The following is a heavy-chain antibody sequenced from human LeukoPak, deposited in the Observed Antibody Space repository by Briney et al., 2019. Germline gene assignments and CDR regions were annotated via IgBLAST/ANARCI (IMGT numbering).Heavy chain of an antibody. CDR1: GFTFSSYE. CDR3: ARGAYGQWLVPFSFDY. CDR2: ISSSGSTI. V-gene: IGHV3-48*03. Sequence: GGSLRLSCAASGFTFSSYEMNWVRQAPGKGLEWVSYISSSGSTIYYADSVKGRFTISRDNAKNSLYLQMNSLRAEDTAVYYCARGAYGQWLVPFSFDYWGQGTLVTASS. J-gene: IGHJ4*02. D-gene: IGHD6-19*01.